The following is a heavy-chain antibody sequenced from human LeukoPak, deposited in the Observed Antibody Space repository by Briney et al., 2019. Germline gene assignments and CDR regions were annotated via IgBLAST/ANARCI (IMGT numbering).Heavy chain of an antibody. D-gene: IGHD3-10*01. V-gene: IGHV4-34*01. J-gene: IGHJ4*02. CDR1: GGSFSGDY. CDR3: ARAGAYYYGSGTHTRWNY. Sequence: PSETLSLTCAVYGGSFSGDYWSWIRQPPGKGLEWIGEINHSGSTNYNPSLKSRVTISVDTSKNQFSLKLSSVTAADTAVYYCARAGAYYYGSGTHTRWNYWGQGTLVTVSS. CDR2: INHSGST.